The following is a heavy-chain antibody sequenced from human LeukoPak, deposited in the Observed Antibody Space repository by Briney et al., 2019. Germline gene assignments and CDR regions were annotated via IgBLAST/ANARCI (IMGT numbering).Heavy chain of an antibody. CDR1: GYTFTGYY. CDR2: INPNSGGT. D-gene: IGHD3-10*01. V-gene: IGHV1-2*02. CDR3: ARARRDYYGSGSYYYDY. J-gene: IGHJ4*02. Sequence: ASVKVSCKASGYTFTGYYMHWVRQAPGQGLEWMGWINPNSGGTNYAQKFQGRVTMTRDTSISTAYMELSRLRSDDTAVYYCARARRDYYGSGSYYYDYRGQGTLVTVSS.